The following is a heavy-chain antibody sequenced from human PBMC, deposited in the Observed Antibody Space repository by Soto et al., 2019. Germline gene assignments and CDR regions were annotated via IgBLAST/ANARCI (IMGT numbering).Heavy chain of an antibody. CDR2: ISDSGGTV. CDR1: GFTFSSYE. D-gene: IGHD3-3*01. CDR3: ARDLLHYDFWSGYSAYFYYGMDV. Sequence: GGSLRLSCAASGFTFSSYEMNWVRQAPGQGLEWVSYISDSGGTVYYADSVKGRFTVSRDNAQNSVYLQMNSLRTEDTAVYYCARDLLHYDFWSGYSAYFYYGMDVWGPGTTVTVS. V-gene: IGHV3-48*03. J-gene: IGHJ6*02.